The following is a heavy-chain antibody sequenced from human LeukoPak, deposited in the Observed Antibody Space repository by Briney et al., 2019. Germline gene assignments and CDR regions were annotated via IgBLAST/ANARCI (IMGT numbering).Heavy chain of an antibody. Sequence: PSETLSLTCSVSGDSISNKYWSWIQQPPGQGLKWIAYIYTSGSTNYSPSLKSRVIISRDTSKNHFSLKMNSVTAADTAVYFCARHSPNWNYGEYFDYWGQGILVTVSS. CDR1: GDSISNKY. CDR3: ARHSPNWNYGEYFDY. CDR2: IYTSGST. J-gene: IGHJ4*02. D-gene: IGHD1-7*01. V-gene: IGHV4-4*09.